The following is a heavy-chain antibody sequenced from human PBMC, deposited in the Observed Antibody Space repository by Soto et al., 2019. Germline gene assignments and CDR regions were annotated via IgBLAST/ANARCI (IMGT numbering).Heavy chain of an antibody. J-gene: IGHJ4*02. D-gene: IGHD1-26*01. CDR2: IYHSGST. Sequence: SETLSLTCGVSDYSISSGYYWGWIRQPPGKGLEWIGNIYHSGSTHYNPALKSRVTISVDTSKNQFSLKLNSVTAADTAVYYCTRRGSSGTPVDYWGQGXLVT. CDR3: TRRGSSGTPVDY. CDR1: DYSISSGYY. V-gene: IGHV4-38-2*01.